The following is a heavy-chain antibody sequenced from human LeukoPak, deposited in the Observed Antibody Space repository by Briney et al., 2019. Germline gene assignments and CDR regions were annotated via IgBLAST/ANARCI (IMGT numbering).Heavy chain of an antibody. CDR3: ARQHNWKYVDYYYYMDV. D-gene: IGHD1-7*01. CDR1: GYSISSGYY. Sequence: PSETLSLTCTVSGYSISSGYYWGWTRQPPGKGLEWIGSIYHSGSTYYNPSLMSRVTISVDTSKNQFSLKLSSVTAADTAVYYCARQHNWKYVDYYYYMDVWGKGTTVTVSS. J-gene: IGHJ6*03. V-gene: IGHV4-38-2*02. CDR2: IYHSGST.